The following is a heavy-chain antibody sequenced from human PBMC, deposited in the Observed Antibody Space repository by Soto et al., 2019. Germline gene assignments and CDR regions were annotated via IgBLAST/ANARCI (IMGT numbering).Heavy chain of an antibody. CDR2: VSGYNGNT. J-gene: IGHJ6*02. Sequence: QVQLVQSEPEVRKPGASVKVSCKASGYIFTNYDIIWVRQAPGQGLEWMGWVSGYNGNTKYAQKFQDRVTMTTDTSTSTVYMELRSLRSDDTAVYYCARFGSAPYYYYGVDVWGQGTTVFVSS. CDR3: ARFGSAPYYYYGVDV. V-gene: IGHV1-18*01. CDR1: GYIFTNYD. D-gene: IGHD3-10*01.